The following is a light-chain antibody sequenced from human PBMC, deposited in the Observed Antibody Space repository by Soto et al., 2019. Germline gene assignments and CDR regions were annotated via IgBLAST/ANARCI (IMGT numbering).Light chain of an antibody. CDR3: QQYGSSPRT. J-gene: IGKJ1*01. V-gene: IGKV3-20*01. Sequence: SVFTQSTSAQSLYPGERATPSCRASQTVSSSLAWYQQKPGQAPRLLIYGASSRATGIPDRFSGSGSGTDFTLTISILEPEDFAVYYCQQYGSSPRTFAQGTKV. CDR1: QTVSSS. CDR2: GAS.